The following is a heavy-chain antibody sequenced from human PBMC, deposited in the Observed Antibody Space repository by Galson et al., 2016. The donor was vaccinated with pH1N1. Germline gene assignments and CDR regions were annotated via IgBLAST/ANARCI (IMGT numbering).Heavy chain of an antibody. CDR1: GYSFTTSW. Sequence: QSGAEVKKPGESLKISCKGSGYSFTTSWIGWVRQMPGKGLEWMGVIYPGDSDTRYSPSFQGQVTISADKSISTADLQWSSRKASDTAMYYCAKYYYDSSGSGTIVSLYIWGQGTMVTVSS. CDR3: AKYYYDSSGSGTIVSLYI. J-gene: IGHJ3*02. V-gene: IGHV5-51*01. D-gene: IGHD3-22*01. CDR2: IYPGDSDT.